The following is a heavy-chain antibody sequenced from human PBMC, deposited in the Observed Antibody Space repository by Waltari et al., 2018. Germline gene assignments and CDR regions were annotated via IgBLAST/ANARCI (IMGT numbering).Heavy chain of an antibody. CDR3: ARVNTMVRGGRYYYYYYMDV. D-gene: IGHD3-10*01. CDR1: GYSISSGYY. Sequence: QVQLQESGPGLVKPSETLSLTCTVSGYSISSGYYWGWIRQPPGKGLEWFGSIYHSGSTYYNTSLKSRVNISVDTSKNQFSLKLSSVTAADTAVYYCARVNTMVRGGRYYYYYYMDVCGKGTTVTVSS. CDR2: IYHSGST. V-gene: IGHV4-38-2*02. J-gene: IGHJ6*03.